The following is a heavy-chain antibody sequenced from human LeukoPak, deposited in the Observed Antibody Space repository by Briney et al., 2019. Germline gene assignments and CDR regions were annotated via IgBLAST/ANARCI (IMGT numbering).Heavy chain of an antibody. CDR1: GGSISSYC. D-gene: IGHD3-3*01. J-gene: IGHJ4*02. Sequence: SETLSLTCTVSGGSISSYCWSWIRQPAGKGLEWIERIYTSGSTNYNPSLKSRVTMSVDTSKNQFSLKLSSVTAADTAVYYCAREYDDFWSGYSRGYFDYWGQGTLVTVSS. CDR2: IYTSGST. CDR3: AREYDDFWSGYSRGYFDY. V-gene: IGHV4-4*07.